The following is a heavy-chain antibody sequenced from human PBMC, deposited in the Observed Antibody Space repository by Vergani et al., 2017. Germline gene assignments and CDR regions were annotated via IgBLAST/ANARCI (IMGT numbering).Heavy chain of an antibody. CDR3: AKDIERSRDSSGYSLGQNAFDI. V-gene: IGHV3-9*01. J-gene: IGHJ3*02. D-gene: IGHD3-22*01. Sequence: EVQLVESGGGLVQPGRSLRLSCAASGFTFDDYAMHWVRQAPGKGLEWVSGISWNSGSIGYADSVKGRFTISRDNAKNSLSLQMNSLRAEDTALYYCAKDIERSRDSSGYSLGQNAFDIWGQGTMVTVSS. CDR1: GFTFDDYA. CDR2: ISWNSGSI.